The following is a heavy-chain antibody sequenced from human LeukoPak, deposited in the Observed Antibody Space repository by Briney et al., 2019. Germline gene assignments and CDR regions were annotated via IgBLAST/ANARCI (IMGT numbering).Heavy chain of an antibody. J-gene: IGHJ5*02. D-gene: IGHD3-22*01. CDR1: GFTFGSYS. V-gene: IGHV3-23*01. CDR3: AKDFPLPYDSSGYWFDP. CDR2: ITGGSGSTDYT. Sequence: PGGSLRLSCAASGFTFGSYSMTWVRQAPGKVLEWVSAITGGSGSTDYTDYADSVKGRFTISRDNSKNTVSLHMNNLRAEDTAVYYCAKDFPLPYDSSGYWFDPWGRGTLVTVSS.